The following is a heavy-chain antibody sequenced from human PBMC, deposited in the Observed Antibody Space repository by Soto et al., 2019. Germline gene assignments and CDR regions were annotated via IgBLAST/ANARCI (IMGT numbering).Heavy chain of an antibody. Sequence: ASVKVSCKASGYSFTKYGLHWVRQAPGQRLEWMGWINPGNGDTKYSQKFQGRVTITRDTSATTAYMELSSLRSEDSAVFDCARTDCSSTSCYTYYYYGMDVWGQGTTVTVSS. CDR2: INPGNGDT. J-gene: IGHJ6*02. CDR1: GYSFTKYG. D-gene: IGHD2-2*01. V-gene: IGHV1-3*01. CDR3: ARTDCSSTSCYTYYYYGMDV.